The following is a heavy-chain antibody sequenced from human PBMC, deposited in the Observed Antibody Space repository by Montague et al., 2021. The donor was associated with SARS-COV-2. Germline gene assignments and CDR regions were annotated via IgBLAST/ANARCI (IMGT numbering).Heavy chain of an antibody. D-gene: IGHD3-3*01. J-gene: IGHJ4*02. V-gene: IGHV4-59*01. CDR1: GGSISSYY. CDR2: IYYTGST. CDR3: ARAANPFLFATCVNYFDF. Sequence: SETLSLTCTVSGGSISSYYWSWIRQPPGKGLEWIGYIYYTGSTKYNPSLKSRVTMSLDRPTNRFSLRLNSVTAADTAMYYCARAANPFLFATCVNYFDFWGLGAPVTVSS.